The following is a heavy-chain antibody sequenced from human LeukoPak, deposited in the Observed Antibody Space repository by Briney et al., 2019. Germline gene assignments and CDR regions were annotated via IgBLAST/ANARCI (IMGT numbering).Heavy chain of an antibody. CDR1: DGSITNYW. V-gene: IGHV4-59*08. CDR3: ASLGGTYDF. Sequence: SETLSLTCTVSDGSITNYWWSWIRQPPGKGLEWIGYIYYGGITNYVPPLKGRITMSLDTSRNQVSLNLRSVTAADTALYFCASLGGTYDFWGQGTLVTVSP. J-gene: IGHJ4*02. CDR2: IYYGGIT. D-gene: IGHD1-26*01.